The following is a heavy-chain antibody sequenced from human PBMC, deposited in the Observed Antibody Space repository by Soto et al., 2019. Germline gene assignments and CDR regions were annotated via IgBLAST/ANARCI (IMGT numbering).Heavy chain of an antibody. D-gene: IGHD5-18*01. CDR2: IDPNSGAT. V-gene: IGHV1-2*02. Sequence: QVYLVQSGAEVRRPGASVKVSCTAFGYILTGYSLHWVRQAPGQGLEWMGWIDPNSGATNSAERFHGRVSTTRDTSISAAYLGLSSLRSDDTAVYYCARGYGSSPNMELRFGMAVWGQGTTISVSS. CDR1: GYILTGYS. J-gene: IGHJ6*02. CDR3: ARGYGSSPNMELRFGMAV.